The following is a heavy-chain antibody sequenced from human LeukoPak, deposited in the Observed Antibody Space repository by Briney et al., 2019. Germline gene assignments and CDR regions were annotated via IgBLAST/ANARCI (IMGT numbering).Heavy chain of an antibody. D-gene: IGHD3-22*01. CDR1: GYSFTSYW. Sequence: GESLDTSFQGSGYSFTSYWIGWVRQMPGKGLEWMGIIYPGDSDTRYSPSFQGQVTISADKSISTAYLQWSSLKASDTAMYYCARRYDSSGYYPLFDYWDQGTLVTVSS. CDR3: ARRYDSSGYYPLFDY. V-gene: IGHV5-51*01. J-gene: IGHJ4*02. CDR2: IYPGDSDT.